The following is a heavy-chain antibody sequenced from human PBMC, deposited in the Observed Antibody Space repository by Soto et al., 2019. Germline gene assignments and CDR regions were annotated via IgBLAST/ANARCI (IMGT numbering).Heavy chain of an antibody. CDR2: IYYSGST. Sequence: PEILSLTRTVSAGSTSSSSYYCGWIRQSPGKGLEWIGSIYYSGSTYYNPSLKSRVTIPVDTSKNQFALKLSSVTAAHTAVYYCARQTYYYDSSGYYSLGYFDYWGQGTLVTVSS. V-gene: IGHV4-39*01. D-gene: IGHD3-22*01. CDR1: AGSTSSSSYY. J-gene: IGHJ4*02. CDR3: ARQTYYYDSSGYYSLGYFDY.